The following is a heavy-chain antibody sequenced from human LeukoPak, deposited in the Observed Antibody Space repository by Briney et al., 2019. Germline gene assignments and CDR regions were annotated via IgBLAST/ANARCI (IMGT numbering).Heavy chain of an antibody. Sequence: PSDTLSLTCSVSGGSMTFYYWGWVRQPAGKGLEWIGRIYTSGSTNCNPSLQSRVTMSVDTSKNQFSLNLTSVTAADTAVYYCARGQVGTIVSRKLAFDIWGQGTKVTVSS. V-gene: IGHV4-4*07. D-gene: IGHD1-26*01. J-gene: IGHJ3*02. CDR3: ARGQVGTIVSRKLAFDI. CDR1: GGSMTFYY. CDR2: IYTSGST.